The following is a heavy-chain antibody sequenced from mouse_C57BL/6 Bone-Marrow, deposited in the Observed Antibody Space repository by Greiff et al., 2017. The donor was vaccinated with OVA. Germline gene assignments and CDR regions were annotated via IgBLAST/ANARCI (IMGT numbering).Heavy chain of an antibody. CDR3: TTRGRYGRYYFDY. CDR1: GFNIKDYY. CDR2: IDPEDGDT. D-gene: IGHD1-1*01. V-gene: IGHV14-1*01. Sequence: DVKLQESGAELVRPGASVKLSCTASGFNIKDYYMHWVKQRPEQGLEWIGRIDPEDGDTEYAPKFQGKATMTADTSSNTAYLQLSSLTSEDTAVYYCTTRGRYGRYYFDYWGQGTTLTVSS. J-gene: IGHJ2*01.